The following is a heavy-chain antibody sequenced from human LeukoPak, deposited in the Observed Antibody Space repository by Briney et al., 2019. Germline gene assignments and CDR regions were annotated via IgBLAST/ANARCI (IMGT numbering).Heavy chain of an antibody. J-gene: IGHJ4*02. Sequence: ASVKVSCKASGGTFSSYAISWVRQAPGQGLEWMGWINAGNGNAKYSQKFQGRVTITRDTSATTAYMELSSLRSEDTAVYYCARGYSTVVTPWGQGTLVTVSS. CDR3: ARGYSTVVTP. CDR2: INAGNGNA. CDR1: GGTFSSYA. V-gene: IGHV1-3*01. D-gene: IGHD4-23*01.